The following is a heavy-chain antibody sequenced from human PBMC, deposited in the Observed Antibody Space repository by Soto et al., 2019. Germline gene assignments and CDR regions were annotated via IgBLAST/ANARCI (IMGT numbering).Heavy chain of an antibody. D-gene: IGHD5-18*01. CDR2: INSDGSST. CDR1: GLTFSSYW. CDR3: AKAPSTMVTELFDY. J-gene: IGHJ4*02. V-gene: IGHV3-74*01. Sequence: GGSLRLSCAASGLTFSSYWMHWVRQAPGKGLVWVSRINSDGSSTYYADSVKGRFTISRDNSKNTLYLQMNSLRAEDTAVYYCAKAPSTMVTELFDYWGQGTLVTSPQ.